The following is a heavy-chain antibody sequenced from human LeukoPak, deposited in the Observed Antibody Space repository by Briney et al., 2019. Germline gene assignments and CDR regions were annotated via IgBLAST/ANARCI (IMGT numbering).Heavy chain of an antibody. J-gene: IGHJ6*03. V-gene: IGHV4-59*01. D-gene: IGHD1-26*01. CDR3: AGRNGTYEGYYYYYYMDV. Sequence: SETLSLTCTVSGGSISSYYWSWIRQPPGKGLEWIGSIYYSGSTYYNPSLKSRVTISVDTSKNQFSLKLSSVTAADTAVYYCAGRNGTYEGYYYYYYMDVWGKGTTVTISS. CDR1: GGSISSYY. CDR2: IYYSGST.